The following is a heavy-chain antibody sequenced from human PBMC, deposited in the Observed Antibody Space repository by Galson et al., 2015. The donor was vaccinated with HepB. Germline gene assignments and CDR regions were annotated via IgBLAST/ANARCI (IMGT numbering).Heavy chain of an antibody. CDR2: ISSSSSYI. D-gene: IGHD2-2*01. CDR3: ARSEYCTSTSCSGTFDI. V-gene: IGHV3-21*01. J-gene: IGHJ3*02. Sequence: SLRLSCAASGFTFSSYSMNWVRQAPGKGLQWVSSISSSSSYIYYADSVKGRFTISRDNAKNSLYLQMHGLRAEDTAVYYCARSEYCTSTSCSGTFDIWGQGTMVTVSS. CDR1: GFTFSSYS.